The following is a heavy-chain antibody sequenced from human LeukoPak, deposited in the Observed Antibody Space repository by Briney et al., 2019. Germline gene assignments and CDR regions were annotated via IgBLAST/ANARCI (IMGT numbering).Heavy chain of an antibody. CDR2: ISSNGGST. V-gene: IGHV3-64D*06. Sequence: GGSLRLSCSASGFTFSSYAMHWVRQAPGKGLEYVSAISSNGGSTYYADSVKGRFTISRDNSKNTLYLQMSSLRAEDTAVYYCARRITIFGVVIESYYYYGMDVWGQGTTVTVSS. CDR1: GFTFSSYA. J-gene: IGHJ6*02. D-gene: IGHD3-3*01. CDR3: ARRITIFGVVIESYYYYGMDV.